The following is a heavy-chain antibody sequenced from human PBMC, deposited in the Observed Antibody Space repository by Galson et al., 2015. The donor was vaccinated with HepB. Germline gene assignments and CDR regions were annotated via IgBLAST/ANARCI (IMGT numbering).Heavy chain of an antibody. J-gene: IGHJ4*02. V-gene: IGHV5-51*01. CDR3: AKEAGH. CDR2: IYLDESDT. CDR1: GDSFSNYW. Sequence: QSGAEVKKPGESLKISCKASGDSFSNYWIGWVRQMPGEGLEWMGLIYLDESDTRYRPSFQGQVTISADKSISTAYLLWSSLRASDTATYYCAKEAGHWVQGSLVTASS.